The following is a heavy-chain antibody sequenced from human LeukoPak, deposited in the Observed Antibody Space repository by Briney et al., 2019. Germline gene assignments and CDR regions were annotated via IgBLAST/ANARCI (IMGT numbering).Heavy chain of an antibody. CDR2: INPSSGGT. J-gene: IGHJ5*02. D-gene: IGHD3-10*01. V-gene: IGHV1-2*02. CDR3: ARGDKKENQSGPSGYFDP. Sequence: ASVKVSCKAPGYTFTGYHIHWVRQAPGQGLEWMGWINPSSGGTNFGPKFHGRVSMTRDTSINTVYMELSSLRSDDTAVYYCARGDKKENQSGPSGYFDPWGQGTLVTVSS. CDR1: GYTFTGYH.